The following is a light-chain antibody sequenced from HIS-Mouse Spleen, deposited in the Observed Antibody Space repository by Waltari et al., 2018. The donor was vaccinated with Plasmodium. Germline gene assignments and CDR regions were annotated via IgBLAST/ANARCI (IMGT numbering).Light chain of an antibody. CDR1: SSNIGNNY. J-gene: IGLJ3*02. Sequence: QSVLTQPPSVSAAPGQQVTISCSGSSSNIGNNYVSWYQPLPGTAPKLLIYDNNKRPSGIPDRFSGSKSGTSATLGITGLQTGDEADYYCGTWDSSLSAGVFGGGTKLTVL. CDR2: DNN. CDR3: GTWDSSLSAGV. V-gene: IGLV1-51*01.